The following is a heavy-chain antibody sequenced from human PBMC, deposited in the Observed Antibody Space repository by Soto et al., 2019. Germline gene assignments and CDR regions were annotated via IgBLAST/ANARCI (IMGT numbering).Heavy chain of an antibody. CDR2: IIPIFGTA. V-gene: IGHV1-69*13. Sequence: GASVKVSCKASGGTFSSYAISWVRQAPGQGLEWMGGIIPIFGTANYAQKFQGRVTITADESTSTAYMELSSLRSEDTAVYYCASVPQKYSRSWPPWGKGTLVTVSS. D-gene: IGHD6-13*01. J-gene: IGHJ5*02. CDR3: ASVPQKYSRSWPP. CDR1: GGTFSSYA.